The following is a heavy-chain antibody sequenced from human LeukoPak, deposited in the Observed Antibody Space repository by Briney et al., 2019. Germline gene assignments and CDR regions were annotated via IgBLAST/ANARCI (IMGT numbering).Heavy chain of an antibody. CDR2: INTRGTTM. V-gene: IGHV3-48*03. Sequence: GGSLRLSCAASGFTFSGYEMNWVRQAPGKGLEWVSYINTRGTTMNYADSVKGRFTISRDNAKDSLYLQMNSLRAEDTAIYYCARGRDGYKGGFDYWGQATLVTVSS. CDR3: ARGRDGYKGGFDY. CDR1: GFTFSGYE. J-gene: IGHJ4*02. D-gene: IGHD5-24*01.